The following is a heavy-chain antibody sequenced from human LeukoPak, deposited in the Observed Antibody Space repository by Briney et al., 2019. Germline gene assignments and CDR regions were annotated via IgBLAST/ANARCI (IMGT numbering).Heavy chain of an antibody. Sequence: SETLSLTCTVSGGSISSSSYYWGWIRQPPGKGLEWIGSIYYSGSTNYNPSLKSRVTISLDMSKNQFSLKLSSVTAADTAVFYCARLDGGNFGLYGMDVWGQGTTVTVSS. V-gene: IGHV4-39*07. J-gene: IGHJ6*02. CDR2: IYYSGST. D-gene: IGHD4-23*01. CDR3: ARLDGGNFGLYGMDV. CDR1: GGSISSSSYY.